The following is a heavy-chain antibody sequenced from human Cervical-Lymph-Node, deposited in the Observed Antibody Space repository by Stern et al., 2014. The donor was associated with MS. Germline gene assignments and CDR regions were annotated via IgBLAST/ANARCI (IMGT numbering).Heavy chain of an antibody. J-gene: IGHJ1*01. D-gene: IGHD3-22*01. CDR2: ISYDGGTK. CDR3: AKEGYYYDSSVHRAEYLQH. CDR1: GFTFSNCA. V-gene: IGHV3-30*18. Sequence: QVQLVQSGGGVVQPGRSLRLSCAASGFTFSNCAMHWVRQAPGKGLEWVALISYDGGTKYYADSVKGRFTISRDNAKNTLYLQVTSLRAEDTAVYYCAKEGYYYDSSVHRAEYLQHWGQGTLVTVSS.